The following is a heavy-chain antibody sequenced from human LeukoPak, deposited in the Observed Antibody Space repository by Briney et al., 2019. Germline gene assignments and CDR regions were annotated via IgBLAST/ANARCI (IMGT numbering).Heavy chain of an antibody. CDR3: ARDRVGVGGNGWEN. D-gene: IGHD6-19*01. Sequence: SVKVSCKASGYTFTSYDINWVGQVTGHGLEGMGWMDPNNGKRGYVQKCQGRVTKTRDTSIGTVYMELSSLRSEDTAVYYCARDRVGVGGNGWENWGQGTLVTVSS. J-gene: IGHJ4*02. CDR2: MDPNNGKR. CDR1: GYTFTSYD. V-gene: IGHV1-8*01.